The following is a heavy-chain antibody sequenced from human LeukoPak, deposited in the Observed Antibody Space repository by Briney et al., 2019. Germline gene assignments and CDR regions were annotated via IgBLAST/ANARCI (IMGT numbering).Heavy chain of an antibody. J-gene: IGHJ5*02. D-gene: IGHD6-13*01. CDR2: IYYSGST. CDR1: GGSIRSYY. CDR3: AREVAAVAVDWFDP. Sequence: PSETLSLTCTVSGGSIRSYYWSWIRQPPGKGLEWIGYIYYSGSTNYNPSLKSRVTISVDTSKNQFSLKLSSVTAADTAVYYCAREVAAVAVDWFDPWGQGTLVTVSS. V-gene: IGHV4-59*01.